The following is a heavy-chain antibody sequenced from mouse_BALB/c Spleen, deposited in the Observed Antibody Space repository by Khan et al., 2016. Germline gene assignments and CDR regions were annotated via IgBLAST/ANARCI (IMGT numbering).Heavy chain of an antibody. J-gene: IGHJ1*01. CDR2: ISYSGST. V-gene: IGHV3-2*02. D-gene: IGHD2-14*01. CDR3: ARGAYYRYDWYFDG. Sequence: EVQLLESGPGLVKPSQSLSLTCTVTGYSITSDYAWNWIRQFPGNKLEWMGYISYSGSTSYNPSLKSRISITRDTSKNQFFLQLNSVTTEDTATYYCARGAYYRYDWYFDGWGAGTTVTVSS. CDR1: GYSITSDYA.